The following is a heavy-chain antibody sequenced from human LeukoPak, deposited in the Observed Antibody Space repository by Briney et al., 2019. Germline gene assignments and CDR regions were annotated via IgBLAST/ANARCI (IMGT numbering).Heavy chain of an antibody. CDR3: AKANYYYGMDV. CDR1: GGTFSSYA. V-gene: IGHV1-8*02. J-gene: IGHJ6*02. CDR2: MNPNSGNT. Sequence: ASVKVSCKASGGTFSSYAISWVRQAPGQGLEWMGRMNPNSGNTGYAQKFQGRVTMTRNTSISTAYMELSSLRSEDTAVYYCAKANYYYGMDVWGQGTTVTASS.